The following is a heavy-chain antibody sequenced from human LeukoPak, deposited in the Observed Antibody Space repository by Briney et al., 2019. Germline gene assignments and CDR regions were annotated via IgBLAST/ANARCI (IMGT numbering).Heavy chain of an antibody. CDR3: ARDEEWCLFDY. CDR1: GFTLSSYW. J-gene: IGHJ4*02. V-gene: IGHV3-7*01. Sequence: GRSLTLSCAPSGFTLSSYWMSWVRQAPGKGLEWVANIKQDGSEKYYVDSVKGRFTISRDNAKNSLYLQMNSLRAEDTAVYYCARDEEWCLFDYWGQGTLVTVSS. D-gene: IGHD3-3*01. CDR2: IKQDGSEK.